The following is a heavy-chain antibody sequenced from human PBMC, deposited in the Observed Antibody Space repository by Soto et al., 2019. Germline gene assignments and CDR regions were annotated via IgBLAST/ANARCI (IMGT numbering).Heavy chain of an antibody. D-gene: IGHD2-2*01. Sequence: ASETLSLTCTVSGGSVSSGSYYWSWIRQPPGKGLEWIGYIYYSGSTNYNPSLKSRVTISVDTSKNQFSLKLSSVTAADTAVYYCARRYCSSTSCYFDYWGQGTLVTVSS. CDR1: GGSVSSGSYY. CDR2: IYYSGST. V-gene: IGHV4-61*01. CDR3: ARRYCSSTSCYFDY. J-gene: IGHJ4*02.